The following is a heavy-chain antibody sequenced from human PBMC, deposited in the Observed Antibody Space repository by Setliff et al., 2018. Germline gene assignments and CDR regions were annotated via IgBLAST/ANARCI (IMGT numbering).Heavy chain of an antibody. CDR1: GDSIGNTGYY. CDR3: AGRDYSGGDS. D-gene: IGHD4-4*01. V-gene: IGHV4-39*02. CDR2: IYNSGTT. Sequence: SETLSLTCIVAGDSIGNTGYYWGWIRQPPGKGLEWIGRIYNSGTTNYNPSLKSRVTISADTSNNSFSLNLFSVTAADTAVYYCAGRDYSGGDSWGHGTLVTVS. J-gene: IGHJ5*01.